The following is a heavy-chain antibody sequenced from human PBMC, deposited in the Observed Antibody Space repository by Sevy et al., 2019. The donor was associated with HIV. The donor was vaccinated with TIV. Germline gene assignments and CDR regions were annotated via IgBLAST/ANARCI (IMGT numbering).Heavy chain of an antibody. J-gene: IGHJ6*02. V-gene: IGHV3-30*18. CDR3: AKDLGVGTAMVHHYYYGMDV. CDR1: GFTLSSYG. D-gene: IGHD5-18*01. CDR2: ISYDGSNK. Sequence: GGSLRLSCAASGFTLSSYGMHWVRQAPGKGLEWVAVISYDGSNKYYAYSVKGRFTISRDNSKNTLYLQMNSLRAEDTAVYYCAKDLGVGTAMVHHYYYGMDVWGQGATVTVSS.